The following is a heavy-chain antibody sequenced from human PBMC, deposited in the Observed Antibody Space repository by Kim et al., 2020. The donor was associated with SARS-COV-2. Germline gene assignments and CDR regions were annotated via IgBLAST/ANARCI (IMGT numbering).Heavy chain of an antibody. CDR2: ISGSGVST. CDR1: GFTFSSYA. V-gene: IGHV3-23*01. Sequence: GGSLRLSCAAAGFTFSSYAMRWVRQAPGKGLEWVSAISGSGVSTYYADSVKGRFTISKDTSKNTLYLQMNSLSAEDTAVYYWAKALEYGDYQHDAFDISG. J-gene: IGHJ3*02. CDR3: AKALEYGDYQHDAFDI. D-gene: IGHD4-17*01.